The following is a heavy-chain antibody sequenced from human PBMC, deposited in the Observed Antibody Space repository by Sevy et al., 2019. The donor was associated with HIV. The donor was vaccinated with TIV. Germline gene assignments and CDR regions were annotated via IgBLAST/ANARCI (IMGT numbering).Heavy chain of an antibody. J-gene: IGHJ5*02. CDR1: GFTFNFHG. D-gene: IGHD4-4*01. Sequence: GGYLRLSCAASGFTFNFHGMHWVRQAPGKGLEWVAFIWHDGSNKYMADTVKGRFTISRDNSKNTLFLQMNSLTVEDTAVYYCARETDNSARWLDPWGQGTLVTVSS. CDR2: IWHDGSNK. V-gene: IGHV3-30*02. CDR3: ARETDNSARWLDP.